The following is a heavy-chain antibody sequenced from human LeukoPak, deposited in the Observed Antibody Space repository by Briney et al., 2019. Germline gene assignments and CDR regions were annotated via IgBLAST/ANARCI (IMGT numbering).Heavy chain of an antibody. CDR2: INHSGST. V-gene: IGHV4-34*01. D-gene: IGHD2-2*01. CDR3: ARGRTQPVYQLLYFDY. J-gene: IGHJ4*02. CDR1: GGSFSGYY. Sequence: SETLSLTCAVYGGSFSGYYWSWIRQPPGKGLEWIGEINHSGSTNYNPSLKSRVTISVDTSKNQFSLKLSSVTAADTAVYYCARGRTQPVYQLLYFDYWGQGTLVTVSS.